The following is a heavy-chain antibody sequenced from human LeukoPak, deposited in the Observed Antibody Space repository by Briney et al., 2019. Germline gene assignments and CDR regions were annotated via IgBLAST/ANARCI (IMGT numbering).Heavy chain of an antibody. J-gene: IGHJ3*02. Sequence: GGSLRLSCAASGFTFSSYAMSWVRQAPGKGLERVSAISGSGGSTYYADSVKGRFTISRDNSKNTLYLQMNSLRAEDTAVYYCAKEPYSSSWTPDAFDIWGQGTMVTVSS. CDR2: ISGSGGST. D-gene: IGHD6-13*01. CDR3: AKEPYSSSWTPDAFDI. CDR1: GFTFSSYA. V-gene: IGHV3-23*01.